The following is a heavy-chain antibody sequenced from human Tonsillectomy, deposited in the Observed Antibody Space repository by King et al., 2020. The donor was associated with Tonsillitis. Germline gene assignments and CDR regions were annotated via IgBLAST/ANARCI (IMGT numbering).Heavy chain of an antibody. Sequence: VQLQESGPGLVKPSQTLSLTCTVSGGSISSDGYFWSWIRQHPGKCLEWIGYIYFSGDTYYNPSLKSRVLISVDTAKNQFSLKLNSVTAAATAVYYCARGGSHYGLDVWGQGTTVIVSS. CDR3: ARGGSHYGLDV. D-gene: IGHD1-26*01. J-gene: IGHJ6*02. V-gene: IGHV4-31*03. CDR1: GGSISSDGYF. CDR2: IYFSGDT.